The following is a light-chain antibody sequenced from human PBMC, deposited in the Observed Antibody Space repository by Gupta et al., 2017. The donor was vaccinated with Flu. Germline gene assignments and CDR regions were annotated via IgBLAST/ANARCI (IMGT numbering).Light chain of an antibody. CDR1: ILSERY. CDR3: QASAGADTWV. Sequence: LTQPPSVSVAPGQTASLSCSGDILSERYVYWYQQKSGQAPVLVIYKDSKRASEIPERFSGSSSGTTATLTISGVQAEDEAEYYCQASAGADTWVFGGGTRLTVL. J-gene: IGLJ3*02. CDR2: KDS. V-gene: IGLV3-25*03.